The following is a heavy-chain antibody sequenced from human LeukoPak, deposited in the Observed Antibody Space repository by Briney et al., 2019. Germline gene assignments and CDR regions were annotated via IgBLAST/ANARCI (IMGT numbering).Heavy chain of an antibody. CDR3: ARDWVYKIDY. D-gene: IGHD5-24*01. J-gene: IGHJ4*02. Sequence: LPGGSLRLSCETAGFTFSSYVMHWVRRTPEKGLVWVSRISHDGIISYADSVKGRFTISRDNAKNTLTLQMNSLRVEDTAVYFCARDWVYKIDYWGRGTLVTVSS. V-gene: IGHV3-74*01. CDR1: GFTFSSYV. CDR2: ISHDGII.